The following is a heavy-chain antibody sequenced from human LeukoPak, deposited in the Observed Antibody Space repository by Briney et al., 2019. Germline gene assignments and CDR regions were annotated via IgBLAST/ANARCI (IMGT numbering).Heavy chain of an antibody. CDR3: ARAQTWSGWYVY. CDR1: GFTFSSYA. Sequence: GRSLRLSCAASGFTFSSYAMHWVRQAPGKGLEWVAVISYDGSNKYYADSVKGRFTISRDNSKNTLYLRMNSLRAEDTAVYYCARAQTWSGWYVYWGQGTLVTVSS. D-gene: IGHD6-19*01. J-gene: IGHJ4*02. V-gene: IGHV3-30-3*01. CDR2: ISYDGSNK.